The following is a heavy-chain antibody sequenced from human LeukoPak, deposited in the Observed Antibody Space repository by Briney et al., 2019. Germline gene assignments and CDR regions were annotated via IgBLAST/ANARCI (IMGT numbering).Heavy chain of an antibody. CDR2: ISYDGSKK. V-gene: IGHV3-30*04. D-gene: IGHD3-10*01. CDR3: AKGSAQYYFDS. J-gene: IGHJ4*02. Sequence: GGSLRLSCAASGFTFSNYAMHWVRQAPGKGLEWVAVISYDGSKKDYADSVKGRFTISRDNSKNTLYLQMNSLRAEDTAFYYCAKGSAQYYFDSWGQGTLVTVSS. CDR1: GFTFSNYA.